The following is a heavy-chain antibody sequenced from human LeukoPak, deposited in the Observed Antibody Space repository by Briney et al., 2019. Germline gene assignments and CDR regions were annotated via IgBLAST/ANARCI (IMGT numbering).Heavy chain of an antibody. J-gene: IGHJ4*02. Sequence: PGGSLRLSCAASGFTVSSNYMSWVRQAPGKGLEWVAVIWYDGSNKYYADSAKGRFTISRDNSKNTLYLQMNSLRAEDTAVYYCAKTKNDYSNSDYFDYWGQGTLVTVSS. D-gene: IGHD4-11*01. CDR2: IWYDGSNK. CDR1: GFTVSSNY. CDR3: AKTKNDYSNSDYFDY. V-gene: IGHV3-33*06.